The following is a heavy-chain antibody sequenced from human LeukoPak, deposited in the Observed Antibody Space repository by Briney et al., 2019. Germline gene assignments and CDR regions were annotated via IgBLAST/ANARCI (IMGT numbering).Heavy chain of an antibody. D-gene: IGHD3-3*01. Sequence: GASVKVSCKASGYAFIRYPIIWVRQAPGQGLEWMGWISTYNGDTTYAQKFQDRVSMTTDTSTGTASVELRSLRSDDTAVYYCARERDTVLAPYFDYWGQGTLVTVSP. CDR1: GYAFIRYP. V-gene: IGHV1-18*01. J-gene: IGHJ4*02. CDR2: ISTYNGDT. CDR3: ARERDTVLAPYFDY.